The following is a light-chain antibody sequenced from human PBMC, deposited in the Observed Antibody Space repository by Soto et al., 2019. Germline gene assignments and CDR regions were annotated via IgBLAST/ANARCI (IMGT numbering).Light chain of an antibody. CDR3: QQSYSTRIT. V-gene: IGKV1-39*01. CDR1: QPIGTS. J-gene: IGKJ5*01. Sequence: IQMTQSPSSLSPSVGDTFTFTSRASQPIGTSLHWYQQKPGKAPKVLISAASRLQSGVPSRFSGSGSGTDFTLTISSLQPEDFATYYCQQSYSTRITFGQGTRLEIK. CDR2: AAS.